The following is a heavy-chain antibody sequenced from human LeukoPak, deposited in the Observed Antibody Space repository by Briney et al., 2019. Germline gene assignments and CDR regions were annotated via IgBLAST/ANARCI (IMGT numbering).Heavy chain of an antibody. Sequence: ASVKVSCKASGYTFTGYYMHWVRQAPGQGLEWMGWINPNSGGTNYAQKFQGRVTMTRDTSISTAYMELSRLRSDDTAVYYCARDPRVVVTANDAFDIWGQGTMVTVSS. V-gene: IGHV1-2*02. J-gene: IGHJ3*02. CDR2: INPNSGGT. CDR1: GYTFTGYY. CDR3: ARDPRVVVTANDAFDI. D-gene: IGHD2-21*02.